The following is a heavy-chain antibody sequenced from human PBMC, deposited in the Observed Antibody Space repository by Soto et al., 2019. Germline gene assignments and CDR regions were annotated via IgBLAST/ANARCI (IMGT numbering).Heavy chain of an antibody. CDR1: GFTFSSYA. CDR2: ISYDGSNK. V-gene: IGHV3-30-3*01. J-gene: IGHJ4*02. D-gene: IGHD3-10*01. CDR3: ARDEALEGTGHTSY. Sequence: GGSLRLSCAASGFTFSSYAMHWVRQAPGKGLEWVAVISYDGSNKYYADSVKGRFTISRDNSKNTLYLQMSSLRAEDTAVYYCARDEALEGTGHTSYWGQGTLVTVSS.